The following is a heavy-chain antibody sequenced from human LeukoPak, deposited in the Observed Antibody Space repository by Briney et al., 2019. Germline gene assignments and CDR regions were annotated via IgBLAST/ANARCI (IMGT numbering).Heavy chain of an antibody. V-gene: IGHV3-21*01. CDR3: ARDPGGLTGILYYYYMDV. CDR2: ICRSSSYI. CDR1: GFTFSSYS. D-gene: IGHD3-9*01. J-gene: IGHJ6*03. Sequence: GGSLRLPCVASGFTFSSYSMNWVRQAPGKGLEWVSSICRSSSYIYYADSVKGRFTISRDNAKNSLYLQMNSLRAEDTAVYYCARDPGGLTGILYYYYMDVWGKGTTVTVSS.